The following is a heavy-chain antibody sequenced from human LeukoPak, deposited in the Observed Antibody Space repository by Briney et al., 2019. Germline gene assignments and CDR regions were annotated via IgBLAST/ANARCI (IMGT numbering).Heavy chain of an antibody. D-gene: IGHD3-9*01. CDR3: ARHVEGYYDILTGYSNWFDP. V-gene: IGHV4-34*01. CDR2: INHSGST. J-gene: IGHJ5*02. Sequence: SETLSLTCAVYGGSFSGYYWSWIRQPPGKGLEWIGEINHSGSTNYNPSLKSRVTISVDTSKNQFSLKLSSVTAADTAVYYCARHVEGYYDILTGYSNWFDPWGQGTLVTVSS. CDR1: GGSFSGYY.